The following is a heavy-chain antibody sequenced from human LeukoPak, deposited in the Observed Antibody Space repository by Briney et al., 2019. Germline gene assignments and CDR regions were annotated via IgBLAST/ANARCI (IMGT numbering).Heavy chain of an antibody. Sequence: SETLSLTCTVSGGSISSYYWSWIRQPPGKGLEWIGYIYYSGSTNYNPSLKSRVTISVDTSKNQFSLKLSSVTAADTAVYYCARIDRAVAGTIDYWGQGTLITVSS. CDR1: GGSISSYY. D-gene: IGHD6-19*01. CDR2: IYYSGST. CDR3: ARIDRAVAGTIDY. V-gene: IGHV4-59*08. J-gene: IGHJ4*02.